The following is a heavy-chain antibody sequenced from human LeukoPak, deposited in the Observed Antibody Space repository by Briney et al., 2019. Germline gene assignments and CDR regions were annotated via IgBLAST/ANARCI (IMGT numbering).Heavy chain of an antibody. J-gene: IGHJ6*03. CDR2: IQYDGSNE. CDR1: GFTFSSNG. CDR3: ARAYYYYYYMDV. V-gene: IGHV3-30*02. Sequence: GGSLRLSCAASGFTFSSNGMHWVRQAPGKGLEWVAFIQYDGSNEYYADSVKGRFTISRDNSKNTLFLQMNSLRAEDTAVYYCARAYYYYYYMDVWGKGTTVTVSS.